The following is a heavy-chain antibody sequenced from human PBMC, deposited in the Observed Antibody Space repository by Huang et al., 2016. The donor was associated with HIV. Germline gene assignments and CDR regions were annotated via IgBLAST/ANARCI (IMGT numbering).Heavy chain of an antibody. D-gene: IGHD6-13*01. J-gene: IGHJ4*02. CDR3: ARHAGSSRRYYFDY. V-gene: IGHV4-39*01. CDR2: MSYRGGT. CDR1: GASINSRSYY. Sequence: QVQLQESGPGLVKPSETLSLTCIVSGASINSRSYYWGWIRQPPGRGLEWLGSMSYRGGTYYNPSLKSRVTMSVDTSKNEFSLKLRSVTAADTAVYYCARHAGSSRRYYFDYWGRGTLVTVSS.